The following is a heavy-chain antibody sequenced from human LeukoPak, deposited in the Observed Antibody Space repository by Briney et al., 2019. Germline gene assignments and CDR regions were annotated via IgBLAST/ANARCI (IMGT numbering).Heavy chain of an antibody. CDR1: GFTFSSYA. CDR3: ALGWYCGGDCFDY. Sequence: PGGSLRLSCAASGFTFSSYAMSWVRQAPGKGLEWVSAISGSGGSTYYADSVKGRFTISRDNSKSTLYLQMNSLRAEDTAVYYCALGWYCGGDCFDYWGQGALVTVSS. D-gene: IGHD2-21*01. CDR2: ISGSGGST. V-gene: IGHV3-23*01. J-gene: IGHJ4*02.